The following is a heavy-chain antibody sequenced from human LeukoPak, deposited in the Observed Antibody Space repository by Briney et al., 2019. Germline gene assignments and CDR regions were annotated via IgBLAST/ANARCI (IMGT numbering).Heavy chain of an antibody. CDR2: IYRDGNT. V-gene: IGHV3-66*01. Sequence: GGSLRLSCAASGLIVSSNYMNWVRQAPGEGLEWVSIIYRDGNTNYADSVKGRFTISRDNSKNTLSLQMNSLRAEDTAVYYCACSGPYSNGGVMTDYWGQGTLVTVSS. CDR3: ACSGPYSNGGVMTDY. CDR1: GLIVSSNY. D-gene: IGHD6-19*01. J-gene: IGHJ4*02.